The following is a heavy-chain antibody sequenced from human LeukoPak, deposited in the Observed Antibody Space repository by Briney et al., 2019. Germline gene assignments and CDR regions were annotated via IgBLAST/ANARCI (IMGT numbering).Heavy chain of an antibody. V-gene: IGHV1-2*02. CDR3: ARGDCSVSGCHGGNWFDP. CDR2: INPNSGGT. Sequence: HWASVKVSCKASGYTFTGYYIHWVRQAPGQGLEWMGWINPNSGGTIYAQSFQGRVTMTRDTSSSTAHMELSRLRSDDTAVYYCARGDCSVSGCHGGNWFDPWGQGTLVTVSS. J-gene: IGHJ5*02. CDR1: GYTFTGYY. D-gene: IGHD2-15*01.